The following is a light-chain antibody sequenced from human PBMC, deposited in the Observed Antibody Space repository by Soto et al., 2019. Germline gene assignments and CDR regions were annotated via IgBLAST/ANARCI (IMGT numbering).Light chain of an antibody. CDR1: QSISSY. J-gene: IGKJ1*01. Sequence: EVVLTQSPDTLSLPPGERATLSCRASQSISSYLAWYQQKPGQAPRLLIHDASSRATGIPARFSGSGSGTDFTLTISSLEPEDFAVYDCQQLTDWPPQWTFGQGTNVDIK. CDR2: DAS. V-gene: IGKV3-11*01. CDR3: QQLTDWPPQWT.